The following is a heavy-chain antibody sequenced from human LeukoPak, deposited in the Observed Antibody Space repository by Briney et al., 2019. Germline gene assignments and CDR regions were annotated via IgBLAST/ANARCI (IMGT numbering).Heavy chain of an antibody. CDR3: AKDRGYSYGFFDY. CDR2: IWYDGSNK. CDR1: GFTFSSYG. D-gene: IGHD5-18*01. J-gene: IGHJ4*02. V-gene: IGHV3-33*06. Sequence: PGRSLRLSCAASGFTFSSYGMHWVRQAPGKGLEWVAVIWYDGSNKYYADSVKGRFTISRDNSKNTLYLQMNSLRAEDTAVYYCAKDRGYSYGFFDYGGQGTLVTVSS.